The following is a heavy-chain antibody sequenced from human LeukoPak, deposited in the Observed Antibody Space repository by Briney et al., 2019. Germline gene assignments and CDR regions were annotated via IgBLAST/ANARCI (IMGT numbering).Heavy chain of an antibody. CDR2: FDPEDGET. CDR3: ADFTFGGVIGDQDI. D-gene: IGHD3-16*02. Sequence: GASVKVSCKVSGYTLTELSMHWVRQAPGKGLEWMGGFDPEDGETIYAQKFQGRVTMTEDTSTDTAYMELSSLRPEDTAVYYCADFTFGGVIGDQDIWGQGTMVTVSS. CDR1: GYTLTELS. J-gene: IGHJ3*02. V-gene: IGHV1-24*01.